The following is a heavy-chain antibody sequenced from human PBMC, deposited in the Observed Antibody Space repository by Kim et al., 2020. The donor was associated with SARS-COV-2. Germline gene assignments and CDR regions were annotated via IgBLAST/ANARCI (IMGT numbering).Heavy chain of an antibody. J-gene: IGHJ3*02. Sequence: SETLSLTCTVSGGSISSYYWSWIRQPPGKGLEWIGYIYYSGSTNYNPSLKSRVTISVDTSKNQFSLKLSSVTAADTAVYYCARAYGSGSYYNLAFDIWGQGTMVTVSS. D-gene: IGHD3-10*01. CDR1: GGSISSYY. CDR2: IYYSGST. CDR3: ARAYGSGSYYNLAFDI. V-gene: IGHV4-59*01.